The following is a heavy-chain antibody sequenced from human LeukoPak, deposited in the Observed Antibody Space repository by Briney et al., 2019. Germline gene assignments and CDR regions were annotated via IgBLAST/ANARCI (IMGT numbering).Heavy chain of an antibody. J-gene: IGHJ4*02. Sequence: PGGSLRLSCAASGFTFSSYSMNWVRQAPGKGLEWIGSIYYSGSTYYNPSLKSRVTISVDTSKNQFSLKLSSVTAADTAVYYCASSSARWYNLDYWGQGTLVTVSS. CDR3: ASSSARWYNLDY. CDR1: GFTFSSYS. V-gene: IGHV4-39*07. D-gene: IGHD4-23*01. CDR2: IYYSGST.